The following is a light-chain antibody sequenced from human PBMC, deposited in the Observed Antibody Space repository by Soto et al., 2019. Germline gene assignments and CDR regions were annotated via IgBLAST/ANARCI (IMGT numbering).Light chain of an antibody. CDR2: GAS. CDR1: QSVSSN. CDR3: QQYNNWLIT. Sequence: EIVMTQSPATLSVSPGERATLSCRASQSVSSNLAWYQQKPVQAPRLLIYGASTRATGIPARFSGSGSGTEFTLTISSLQSEDFAVYYCQQYNNWLITFGQGTRLEIK. J-gene: IGKJ5*01. V-gene: IGKV3-15*01.